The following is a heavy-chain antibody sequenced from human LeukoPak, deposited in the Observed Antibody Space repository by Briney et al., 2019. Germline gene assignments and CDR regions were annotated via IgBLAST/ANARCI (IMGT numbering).Heavy chain of an antibody. V-gene: IGHV1-3*01. J-gene: IGHJ4*02. D-gene: IGHD5-12*01. Sequence: ASVKVSCKASGYTFTSYAMHWVREAPGQRPEWVGWINAGNGNTKYSQKFQGRVTITRDTSASTAYMELSSLRSEDTAVYDCAKDCSGSGYSGYDFFLFGYWGQGTLVTVSS. CDR1: GYTFTSYA. CDR3: AKDCSGSGYSGYDFFLFGY. CDR2: INAGNGNT.